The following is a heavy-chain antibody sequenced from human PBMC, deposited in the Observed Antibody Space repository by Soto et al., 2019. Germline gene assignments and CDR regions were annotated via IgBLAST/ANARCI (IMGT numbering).Heavy chain of an antibody. CDR1: GGSISSGYY. D-gene: IGHD3-3*02. CDR2: IYYSGNT. Sequence: SETLSFTCTVSGGSISSGYYWGWFRQHPVKGLEWIGYIYYSGNTYYNPSLKSRVSISLDTSKSPFSLKLDSVTAADTAVYYCAGEAALALGVPDPMDVGGQGTTVTVSS. V-gene: IGHV4-31*03. J-gene: IGHJ6*02. CDR3: AGEAALALGVPDPMDV.